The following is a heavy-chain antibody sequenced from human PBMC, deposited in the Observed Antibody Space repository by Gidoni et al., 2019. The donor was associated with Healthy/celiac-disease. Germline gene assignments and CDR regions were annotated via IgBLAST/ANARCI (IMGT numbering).Heavy chain of an antibody. CDR1: GGSISSSSYY. Sequence: QLQLQESGPGLVKPSETLSLTCTVSGGSISSSSYYWGWIRQPPGKGLEWIGSTYYSGSTYYNPSLKSRVTISVDTSKNQFSLKLSSVTAADTAVYYCARSFSNIPWFGWGQGTLVTVSS. J-gene: IGHJ4*02. CDR2: TYYSGST. V-gene: IGHV4-39*01. D-gene: IGHD3-16*01. CDR3: ARSFSNIPWFG.